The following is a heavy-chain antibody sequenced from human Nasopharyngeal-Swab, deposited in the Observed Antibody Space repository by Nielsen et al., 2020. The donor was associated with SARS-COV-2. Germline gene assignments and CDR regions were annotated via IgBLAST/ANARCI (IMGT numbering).Heavy chain of an antibody. CDR3: ARDGLDYDFWSAYFMDV. J-gene: IGHJ6*02. CDR1: GFTFNNYN. V-gene: IGHV3-21*01. CDR2: ISSSSSYI. D-gene: IGHD3-3*01. Sequence: GESLKISCAASGFTFNNYNFNWVRQAPGKGLEWVSSISSSSSYIYYADSVKGRFTISRDNAKNSLYLQMNSLRAEDTAVYYCARDGLDYDFWSAYFMDVWGQGTTVTV.